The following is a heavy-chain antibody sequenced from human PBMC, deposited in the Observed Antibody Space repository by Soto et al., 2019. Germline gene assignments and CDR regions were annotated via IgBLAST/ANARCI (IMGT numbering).Heavy chain of an antibody. V-gene: IGHV1-2*02. J-gene: IGHJ6*02. CDR3: ARDFSRLRYFEGKWDGMDV. CDR1: GYTFTGYY. D-gene: IGHD3-9*01. Sequence: GASVKVSCKASGYTFTGYYMHWVRQAPGQGLEWMGWINPNSGGTNYAQKFQGRVTMTRDTSISTAYMELSRLRSDDTAVYYCARDFSRLRYFEGKWDGMDVWGQGTTFTVSS. CDR2: INPNSGGT.